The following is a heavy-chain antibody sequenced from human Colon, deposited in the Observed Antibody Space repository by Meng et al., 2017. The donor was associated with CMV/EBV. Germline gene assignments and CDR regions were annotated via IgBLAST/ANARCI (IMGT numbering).Heavy chain of an antibody. D-gene: IGHD2-2*01. CDR1: GDSVSSGSYY. CDR2: IYYSGST. J-gene: IGHJ6*02. V-gene: IGHV4-61*01. CDR3: ARDSKYQLHARGMDV. Sequence: GSLRLSCTVSGDSVSSGSYYWSWIRQPPGKGLEWIGYIYYSGSTDYNPSLKSRVTISRDTSKNQFFLKLSSVTAADTAVYYCARDSKYQLHARGMDVWGQGTTVTVSS.